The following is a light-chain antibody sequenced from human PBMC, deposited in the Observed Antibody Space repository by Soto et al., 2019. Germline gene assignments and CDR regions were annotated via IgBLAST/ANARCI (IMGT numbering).Light chain of an antibody. J-gene: IGKJ1*01. Sequence: AIRMTQSPSSSSASTGDRDTITCRASQGISSYLAWYQQKPGKAPKLLIYAASTLQSGVPSRFSGSGSGTDFTLTISCLQSEDFATYYCQQYYSYPRTFGQGTKVDIK. V-gene: IGKV1-8*01. CDR1: QGISSY. CDR3: QQYYSYPRT. CDR2: AAS.